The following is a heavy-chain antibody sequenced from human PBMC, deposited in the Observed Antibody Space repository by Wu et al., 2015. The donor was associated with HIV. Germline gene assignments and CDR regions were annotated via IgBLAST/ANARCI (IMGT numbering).Heavy chain of an antibody. CDR1: GYTFTGYY. D-gene: IGHD6-13*01. CDR3: ARGHVAAASGIIGY. J-gene: IGHJ4*02. CDR2: MNPSTGDT. V-gene: IGHV1-2*02. Sequence: QVQLVQSGGDVKKPGASVKVSCKASGYTFTGYYIHWVRQAPGQGLEWMGLMNPSTGDTDYAQRFQGRVTMTRDTSTTTAYMELNNLKIDDTAIYYCARGHVAAASGIIGYWGQGTLVIVSS.